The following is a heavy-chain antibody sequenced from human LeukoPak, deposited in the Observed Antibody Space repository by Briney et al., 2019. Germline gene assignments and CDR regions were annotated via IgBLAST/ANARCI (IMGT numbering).Heavy chain of an antibody. V-gene: IGHV1-69*05. Sequence: SVKVSCKASGGTFSSYAISWVRQAPGQGLEWMGGIIPIFGTANYAQKFQGRVTITTDESTSTAYMELSSLRSEDTAVYYCAGTTTVVSSPLDYWGQGTLVTVSS. D-gene: IGHD4-23*01. CDR3: AGTTTVVSSPLDY. J-gene: IGHJ4*02. CDR1: GGTFSSYA. CDR2: IIPIFGTA.